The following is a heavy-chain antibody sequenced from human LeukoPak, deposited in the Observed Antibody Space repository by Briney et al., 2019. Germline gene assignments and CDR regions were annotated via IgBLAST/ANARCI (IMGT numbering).Heavy chain of an antibody. CDR3: ARIRMEGIDY. V-gene: IGHV3-23*01. J-gene: IGHJ4*02. CDR1: GFTFSSYA. D-gene: IGHD1-1*01. Sequence: PGGSLRLSCAASGFTFSSYAMSWVRQAPGTGLEWVSGTSASGGSTYYADSVKGRCTISRDNSKNTLYLEMNSLRAEDTAVYYCARIRMEGIDYWGQGTLVTVSS. CDR2: TSASGGST.